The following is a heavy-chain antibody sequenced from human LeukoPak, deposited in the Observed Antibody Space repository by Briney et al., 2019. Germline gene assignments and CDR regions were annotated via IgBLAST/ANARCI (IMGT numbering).Heavy chain of an antibody. J-gene: IGHJ4*02. Sequence: SETLSLTCAVYGGSFSGYYWSWIRQPPGKGLEWIGEINHSGSTNYNPSLKSRVTISVDTTKNQFSLKLSSVTAADTAVYYCARAVAGSFDYWGQGTLVTVSS. D-gene: IGHD6-19*01. CDR3: ARAVAGSFDY. CDR1: GGSFSGYY. CDR2: INHSGST. V-gene: IGHV4-34*01.